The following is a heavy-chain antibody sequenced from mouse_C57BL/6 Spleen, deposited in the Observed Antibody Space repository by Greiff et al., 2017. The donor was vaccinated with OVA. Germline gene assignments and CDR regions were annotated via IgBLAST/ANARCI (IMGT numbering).Heavy chain of an antibody. J-gene: IGHJ2*01. V-gene: IGHV1-74*01. CDR2: IHHSDSDN. CDR3: AISLYEYDEGYCLDY. Sequence: QVQLQQPGADLVQPGASVKVSCTASGYTFTSYWMHWVKQRPGQGLEWIGRIHHSDSDNNYNQKFKGKATLTVDKSASTSDMQVISRTSEDSAVYNCAISLYEYDEGYCLDYWGQGTTLTVSS. D-gene: IGHD2-4*01. CDR1: GYTFTSYW.